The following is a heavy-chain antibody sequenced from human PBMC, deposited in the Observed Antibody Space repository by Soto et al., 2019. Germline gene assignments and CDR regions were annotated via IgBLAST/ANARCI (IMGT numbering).Heavy chain of an antibody. Sequence: GESLKISCKVSGYSFPSFWIGWVRQMPGKGLEWLGSIYPGDSETRYSPSFQGEVTISADKSITTAYLHWSSLRASDTATYYCVKQHPLDSRAWHNWGQGTLVTVAS. CDR1: GYSFPSFW. J-gene: IGHJ4*02. V-gene: IGHV5-51*01. D-gene: IGHD6-19*01. CDR3: VKQHPLDSRAWHN. CDR2: IYPGDSET.